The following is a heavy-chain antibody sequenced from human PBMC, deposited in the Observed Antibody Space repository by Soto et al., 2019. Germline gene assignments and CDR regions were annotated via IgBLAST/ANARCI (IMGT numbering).Heavy chain of an antibody. V-gene: IGHV4-31*03. D-gene: IGHD2-15*01. CDR2: IYYSGST. J-gene: IGHJ3*02. CDR1: GGSISSGGYY. Sequence: SETLSLTCTVSGGSISSGGYYWSWIRQHPGKGLEWIGYIYYSGSTYYNPSLKSRVTISVDTSKNQFSLKLSSVTAADTAVYYCARDIVVVVAATRSHAFDIRGQGTMVTVSS. CDR3: ARDIVVVVAATRSHAFDI.